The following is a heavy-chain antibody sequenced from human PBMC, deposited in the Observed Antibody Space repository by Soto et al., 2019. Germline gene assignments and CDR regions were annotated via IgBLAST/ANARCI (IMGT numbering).Heavy chain of an antibody. CDR2: IIPIFGTA. D-gene: IGHD6-6*01. V-gene: IGHV1-69*01. J-gene: IGHJ3*02. CDR3: ARPAGVYSSSTQGAFDI. CDR1: GGTFSSYA. Sequence: QVQLVQSGAEVKKPGSSVKVSCKASGGTFSSYAISWVRQAPGQGLEWMGGIIPIFGTANYAQKFQGRVTITADESTSPAYMELSSLRSEDTAVYYCARPAGVYSSSTQGAFDIWGQGTMVTVSS.